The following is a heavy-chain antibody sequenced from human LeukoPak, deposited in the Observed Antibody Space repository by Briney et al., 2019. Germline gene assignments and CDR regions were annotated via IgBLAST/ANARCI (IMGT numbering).Heavy chain of an antibody. CDR3: AKGNGDYDNWFDP. J-gene: IGHJ5*02. CDR1: GFTFDDYA. V-gene: IGHV3-9*01. D-gene: IGHD4-17*01. Sequence: GGSLRLSCAASGFTFDDYAMHWVRQAPGKGLEWVSGISWNSGSIGYADSVKGRFTISRDNAKNSLYLQMNSLRAEDTALCYCAKGNGDYDNWFDPWGQGTLVTVSS. CDR2: ISWNSGSI.